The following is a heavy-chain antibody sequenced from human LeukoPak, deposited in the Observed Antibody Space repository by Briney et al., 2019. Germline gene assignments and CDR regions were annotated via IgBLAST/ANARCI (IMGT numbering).Heavy chain of an antibody. CDR1: GYTFTGYY. V-gene: IGHV1-2*02. Sequence: ASVKVSCKASGYTFTGYYMHWVRQAPGQGLEWMGSINPNSGGTNYAPKFQGRVTMNRDTSISTAYMELSRLRSDDTAVYYCARDRSLWELPTKVWFDPWGQGTLVTVSS. D-gene: IGHD1-26*01. CDR3: ARDRSLWELPTKVWFDP. CDR2: INPNSGGT. J-gene: IGHJ5*02.